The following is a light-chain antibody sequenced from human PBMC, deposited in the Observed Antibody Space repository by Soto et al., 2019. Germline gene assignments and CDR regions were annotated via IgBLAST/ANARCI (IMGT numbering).Light chain of an antibody. CDR2: EVS. V-gene: IGLV2-14*01. CDR3: SSYTSSSTPHVV. Sequence: QSALTQHASVSGSPGQSITISCTGTSSDVGGYNYVSWYQQHPGKAPKLMIYEVSNRPSGVSNRFSGSKSGNTASLTISGLQAEDEADYYCSSYTSSSTPHVVFGGGTKLTVL. J-gene: IGLJ2*01. CDR1: SSDVGGYNY.